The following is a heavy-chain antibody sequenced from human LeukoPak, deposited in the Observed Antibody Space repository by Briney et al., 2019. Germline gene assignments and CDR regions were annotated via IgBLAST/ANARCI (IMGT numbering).Heavy chain of an antibody. Sequence: PGGSLRLSCAASGFTFSSYEMNWVRQAPGKGLEWVSYISSSGSTIYYADSVKGRFTLSRDNAKNSLYLQMNSLRAEDTAVYYCARGDGSGKGDYWGQGTLVTVSS. D-gene: IGHD3-10*01. CDR3: ARGDGSGKGDY. CDR2: ISSSGSTI. J-gene: IGHJ4*02. V-gene: IGHV3-48*03. CDR1: GFTFSSYE.